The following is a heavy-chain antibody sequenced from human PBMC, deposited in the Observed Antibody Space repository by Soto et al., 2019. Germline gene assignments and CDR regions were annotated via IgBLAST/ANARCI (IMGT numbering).Heavy chain of an antibody. CDR1: GYIFTSYG. D-gene: IGHD6-19*01. CDR2: ISVYNGNT. J-gene: IGHJ4*02. CDR3: ARGGQWVAPDY. V-gene: IGHV1-18*01. Sequence: GASVQVSCKASGYIFTSYGISWVRQAPGQGLEWMGWISVYNGNTNYVKKLQGRVAMTTDTSTSTAYMELRSLTSDDTAVYYCARGGQWVAPDYWGQGTLVTVSS.